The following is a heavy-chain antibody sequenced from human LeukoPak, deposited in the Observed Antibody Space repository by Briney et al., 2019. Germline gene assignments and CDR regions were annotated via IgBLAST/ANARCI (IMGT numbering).Heavy chain of an antibody. J-gene: IGHJ4*02. CDR1: GFTFSSYA. CDR3: ARGVPTYYYDSSGYIGHPFDY. Sequence: PGRSLRLSCAASGFTFSSYAMHWVRQAPGKGLEWVAVISYDGSNIYYADSVKGRFTISRDNSKNTLYLQMNSLRAEDTAVYYCARGVPTYYYDSSGYIGHPFDYWGQGTLVTVSS. CDR2: ISYDGSNI. D-gene: IGHD3-22*01. V-gene: IGHV3-30-3*01.